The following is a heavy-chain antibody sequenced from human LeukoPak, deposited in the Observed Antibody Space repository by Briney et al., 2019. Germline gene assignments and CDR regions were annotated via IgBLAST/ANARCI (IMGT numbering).Heavy chain of an antibody. CDR2: IYSGGST. CDR1: GFTFSNYA. V-gene: IGHV3-66*01. D-gene: IGHD3-22*01. Sequence: GGSLRLSCAASGFTFSNYAMNWVRQAPGRGLEWVSVIYSGGSTYYADSVRGRFTISRDNSKNTLYLQMNSLRAEDTAVYYCARGADSSGYYYFDYWGQGTLVTVSS. CDR3: ARGADSSGYYYFDY. J-gene: IGHJ4*02.